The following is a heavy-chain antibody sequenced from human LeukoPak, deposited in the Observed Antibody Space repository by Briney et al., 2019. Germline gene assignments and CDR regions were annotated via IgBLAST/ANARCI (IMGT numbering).Heavy chain of an antibody. J-gene: IGHJ5*02. CDR1: GGSISSYY. CDR2: IYTVGST. D-gene: IGHD6-13*01. V-gene: IGHV4-4*07. CDR3: AREGIGGRDWFDP. Sequence: SETLSLTCTVSGGSISSYYWSWIRQPAGKGLEWIGRIYTVGSTYYNPSVKSRVTISMDTSKNQFSLRLSSVTAADTAVYYCAREGIGGRDWFDPRGQGTLGTVS.